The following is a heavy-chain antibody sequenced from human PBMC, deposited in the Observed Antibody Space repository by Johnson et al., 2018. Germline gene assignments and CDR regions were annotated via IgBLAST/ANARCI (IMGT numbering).Heavy chain of an antibody. CDR2: TVPIGAT. Sequence: QVQLVESGAEVKKPGSSVKVSCKASGGTFSSYAVSWVRQAPGQGLEWMGGTVPIGATYYAQKFQGRVTITADDPTSPAYLERVILRSGDTAVYYCARGNWVPGSCDSAGMDVWGQGTTVTVSS. D-gene: IGHD2-15*01. CDR3: ARGNWVPGSCDSAGMDV. J-gene: IGHJ6*02. V-gene: IGHV1-69*01. CDR1: GGTFSSYA.